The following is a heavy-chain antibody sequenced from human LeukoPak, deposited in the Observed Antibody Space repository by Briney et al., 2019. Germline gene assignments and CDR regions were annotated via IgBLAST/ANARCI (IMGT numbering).Heavy chain of an antibody. D-gene: IGHD2-15*01. V-gene: IGHV4-61*02. J-gene: IGHJ4*02. CDR2: IYTSGSI. Sequence: SETLSLTCTVSGGSISSGSYYWSWIRQPAGKGLEWIGRIYTSGSINYNPSLKSRVTISVDTSKNQFSLKLSSVTAADTAVYYCARTDIGGYFDYWGQGTLVTVSS. CDR3: ARTDIGGYFDY. CDR1: GGSISSGSYY.